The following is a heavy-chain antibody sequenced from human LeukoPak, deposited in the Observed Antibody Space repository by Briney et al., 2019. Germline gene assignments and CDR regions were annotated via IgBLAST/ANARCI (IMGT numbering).Heavy chain of an antibody. J-gene: IGHJ4*02. D-gene: IGHD6-19*01. CDR3: AKSTVPRGSSGRYGV. CDR2: TYYRSKWYN. V-gene: IGHV6-1*01. Sequence: LSQTLSLTCAISGDSVSSNSAAWNWIRQSPSRGLEWLGRTYYRSKWYNDYAVSVKSRITINPDTSKNQFSLQLNSVTPEDTAVYYCAKSTVPRGSSGRYGVWGQGTLVTVSS. CDR1: GDSVSSNSAA.